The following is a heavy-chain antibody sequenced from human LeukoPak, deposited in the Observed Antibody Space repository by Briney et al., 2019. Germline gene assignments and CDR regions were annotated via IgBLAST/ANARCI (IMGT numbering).Heavy chain of an antibody. V-gene: IGHV4-31*03. CDR3: ARVAHGGWFDP. J-gene: IGHJ5*02. CDR2: IYYSGST. D-gene: IGHD4-23*01. CDR1: GGSISSGGYY. Sequence: KPSETLSLTCTVSGGSISSGGYYWSWIRQHPGKGLEWIGYIYYSGSTYYNPSLKSRVTILVDTSKNQFSLKLSSVTAADTAVYYCARVAHGGWFDPWGQGTLVTVSS.